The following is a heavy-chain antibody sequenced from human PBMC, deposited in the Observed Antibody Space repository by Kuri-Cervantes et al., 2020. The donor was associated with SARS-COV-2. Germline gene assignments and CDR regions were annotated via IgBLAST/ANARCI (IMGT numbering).Heavy chain of an antibody. CDR1: GFTFGSYV. Sequence: GGSLRLSCAASGFTFGSYVMSWVRQAPGKGLEWVSAISGSGGSTYYADSVKGRFTISRDNSKNTLYLQMNSLRAEDTAVYYCARRSSGWYAGFDYWGRGTLVTVSS. J-gene: IGHJ4*02. CDR3: ARRSSGWYAGFDY. D-gene: IGHD6-19*01. CDR2: ISGSGGST. V-gene: IGHV3-23*01.